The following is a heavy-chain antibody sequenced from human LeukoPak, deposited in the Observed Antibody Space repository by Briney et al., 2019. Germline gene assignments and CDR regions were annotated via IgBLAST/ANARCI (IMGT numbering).Heavy chain of an antibody. CDR3: ARVYDSSGYYYGGGEYYFDY. V-gene: IGHV4-59*01. Sequence: PSETLSLTCTVSGDSISSYYWSWIRQPPGKGLDWIGYIYYTETTNYNPSLKSRLTISIDTSKNQFSLKLSSVTAADTAVYYCARVYDSSGYYYGGGEYYFDYWGQGTLVTVSS. CDR1: GDSISSYY. J-gene: IGHJ4*02. D-gene: IGHD3-22*01. CDR2: IYYTETT.